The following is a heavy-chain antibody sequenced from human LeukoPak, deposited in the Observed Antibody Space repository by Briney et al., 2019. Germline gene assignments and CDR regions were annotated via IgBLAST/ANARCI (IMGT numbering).Heavy chain of an antibody. D-gene: IGHD2-8*01. CDR2: IYYSGSI. CDR1: GGSISSRSYY. V-gene: IGHV4-39*01. J-gene: IGHJ4*02. Sequence: SETLSLTCTVSGGSISSRSYYWGWIRQPPGKGLEWIGRIYYSGSIYYNPSLKSRFTRTVDTSKNEFALKLSSVTAAGTAVYYCGRHLYSGEGPVDYWGQGALVTVSS. CDR3: GRHLYSGEGPVDY.